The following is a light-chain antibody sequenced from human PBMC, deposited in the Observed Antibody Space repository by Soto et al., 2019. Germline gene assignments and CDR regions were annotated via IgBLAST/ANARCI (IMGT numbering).Light chain of an antibody. Sequence: QSVVTQPPSVSGAPGQRVTISCTGSSSNIGAGYDVHWYQQLPGTAPKLLIYANSNRPSGVPDRFSGSKSGTSASLAITGLHAEDEADYYCQSYDNSLSGYVFGPGTKLTVL. J-gene: IGLJ1*01. CDR2: ANS. CDR1: SSNIGAGYD. CDR3: QSYDNSLSGYV. V-gene: IGLV1-40*01.